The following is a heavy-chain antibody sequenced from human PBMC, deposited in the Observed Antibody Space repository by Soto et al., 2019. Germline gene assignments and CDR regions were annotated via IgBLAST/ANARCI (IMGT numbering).Heavy chain of an antibody. V-gene: IGHV1-18*01. Sequence: QVQLEQSGPEVKKSGASVKVSCKASGYSFRSYGINWVRQAPGQGLEWIGWVSGYNYNTKYAQKLQGRITVTTDTSTNTAYMERRSLRSDDTAVYYCGRSSSMLGAGWSDSWGRGTLVTVSS. CDR3: GRSSSMLGAGWSDS. J-gene: IGHJ5*01. D-gene: IGHD2-8*01. CDR1: GYSFRSYG. CDR2: VSGYNYNT.